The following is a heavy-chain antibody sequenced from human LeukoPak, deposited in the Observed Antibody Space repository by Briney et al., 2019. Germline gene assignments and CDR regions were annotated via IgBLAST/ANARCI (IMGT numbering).Heavy chain of an antibody. Sequence: PSETLSLTCTVSGGSISSYYWSWIRQPPGKGLEWIGYIYSSVSTKYNPSLKSRVTISINTSKNQFSLKLSSVTAADTAVYYCARGIAAAGSWWGQGTLVTVSS. CDR1: GGSISSYY. J-gene: IGHJ4*02. V-gene: IGHV4-59*01. CDR2: IYSSVST. CDR3: ARGIAAAGSW. D-gene: IGHD6-13*01.